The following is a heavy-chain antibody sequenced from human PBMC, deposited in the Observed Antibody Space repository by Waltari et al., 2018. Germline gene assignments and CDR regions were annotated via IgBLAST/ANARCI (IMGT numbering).Heavy chain of an antibody. V-gene: IGHV4-59*08. CDR3: ALQGGMAASESFDI. CDR1: GDSIRGHV. CDR2: MYFSGTK. Sequence: VQLQESGPGRVKPSETLSLRRNVSGDSIRGHVWSWIRQAPGKGLEWIGHMYFSGTKDYNPSLKSRVTISLDTSKNQFSLRLSSLTAADTAVYYCALQGGMAASESFDIWGQGTMVTVSS. J-gene: IGHJ3*02. D-gene: IGHD6-13*01.